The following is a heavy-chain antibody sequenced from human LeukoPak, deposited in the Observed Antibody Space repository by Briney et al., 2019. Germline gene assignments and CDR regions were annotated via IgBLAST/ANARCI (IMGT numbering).Heavy chain of an antibody. CDR2: ISSSSSYI. D-gene: IGHD6-13*01. CDR1: GFTFSSYA. CDR3: ARDYYSSPTALDY. V-gene: IGHV3-21*01. J-gene: IGHJ4*02. Sequence: GGSLRLSCAASGFTFSSYAMSWVRQAPGKGLEWVSSISSSSSYIYYADSVKGRFTISRDNAKNSLYLQMNSLRAEDTAVYYCARDYYSSPTALDYWGQGTLVTVSS.